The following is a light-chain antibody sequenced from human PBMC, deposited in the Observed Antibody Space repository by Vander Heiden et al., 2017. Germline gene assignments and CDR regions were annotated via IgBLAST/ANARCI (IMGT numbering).Light chain of an antibody. J-gene: IGLJ2*01. Sequence: QSVLTQPPSSSGTPGQRVTIPCSGGSSNIGSYYVDWYHHLPGTAPKLLIYKNNQRPSGVPDRFSGSKSGTSSSLAISGLQSADEADYYCAAWDASLGGVVFGGGTNLTVL. CDR3: AAWDASLGGVV. V-gene: IGLV1-47*01. CDR2: KNN. CDR1: SSNIGSYY.